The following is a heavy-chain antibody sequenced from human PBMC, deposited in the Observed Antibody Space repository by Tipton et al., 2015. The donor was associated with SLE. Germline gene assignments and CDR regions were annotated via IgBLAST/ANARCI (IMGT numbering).Heavy chain of an antibody. V-gene: IGHV4-39*07. CDR3: ARQRFVYGYNDY. D-gene: IGHD5-24*01. CDR1: GGSISTSSYY. J-gene: IGHJ4*02. Sequence: GLVKPSETLSLTCTVSGGSISTSSYYWGWIRQTPGTGLEWIGSIHYKGSTYYNPSLKSRVTISVDTSKKQFSLKLSSVTAADTAVYYCARQRFVYGYNDYWGQGTLATVSS. CDR2: IHYKGST.